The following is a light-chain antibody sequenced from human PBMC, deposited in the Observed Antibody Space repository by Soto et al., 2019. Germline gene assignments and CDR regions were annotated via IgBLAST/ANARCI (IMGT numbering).Light chain of an antibody. CDR2: GAS. Sequence: EIVMPQSPATLSVSPGASAPLSCRASQSVSSNLAWYQQKPGQAPRLLIYGASTRATGIPARFSGSGSGTEFTLTISSLQSEDLAVYYCQQHNNWPPITVGKGTRLAIK. J-gene: IGKJ5*01. V-gene: IGKV3-15*01. CDR1: QSVSSN. CDR3: QQHNNWPPIT.